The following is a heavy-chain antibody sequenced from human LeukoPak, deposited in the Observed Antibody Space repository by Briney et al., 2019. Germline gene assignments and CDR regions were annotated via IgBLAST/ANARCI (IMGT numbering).Heavy chain of an antibody. CDR2: IRYDGSDK. J-gene: IGHJ4*02. CDR3: AKGPLLLWFGELAEFDY. Sequence: GGSLRLSCAASGFSFSTYGMHWVRQAPGKGLEWVAFIRYDGSDKFYADSVKGRFTTSRDNSKNTLYLQMNSLRAEDTAVYYCAKGPLLLWFGELAEFDYWGQGTLVTVSS. D-gene: IGHD3-10*01. V-gene: IGHV3-30*02. CDR1: GFSFSTYG.